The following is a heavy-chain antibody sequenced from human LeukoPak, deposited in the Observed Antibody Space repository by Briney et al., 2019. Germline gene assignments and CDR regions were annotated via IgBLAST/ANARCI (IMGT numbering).Heavy chain of an antibody. D-gene: IGHD5/OR15-5a*01. CDR1: GFTFSSYA. J-gene: IGHJ4*02. Sequence: PGGSLRLSCAASGFTFSSYAMTWVRRAPGKGLEWVSSIVGSGGNTYYADSVKGRFTISRDNSKSTPSLQMNSLRAEDTAVYYCGKDSRGSSVRVFDCWGQGILVTVSS. V-gene: IGHV3-23*01. CDR3: GKDSRGSSVRVFDC. CDR2: IVGSGGNT.